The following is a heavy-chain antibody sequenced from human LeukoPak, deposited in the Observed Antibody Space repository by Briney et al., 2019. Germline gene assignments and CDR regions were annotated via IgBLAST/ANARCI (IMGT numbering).Heavy chain of an antibody. Sequence: SETLSLTCTVSGGSISSYYWSWLRQPPGKGLEWIGYIYYSGSTNYNPSLKSRVTISVDTSKNQFSLNLSSVTAADTAVYYCSRQPYQWLDAFDIWGQGTMVTVSS. CDR2: IYYSGST. CDR1: GGSISSYY. D-gene: IGHD6-19*01. CDR3: SRQPYQWLDAFDI. J-gene: IGHJ3*02. V-gene: IGHV4-59*01.